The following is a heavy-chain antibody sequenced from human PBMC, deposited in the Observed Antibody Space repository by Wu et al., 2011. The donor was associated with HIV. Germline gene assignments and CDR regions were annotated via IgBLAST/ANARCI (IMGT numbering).Heavy chain of an antibody. Sequence: QVQLVQSGAEVKKPGSSVKVSCKASGGTFDYYAINWVRQAPGQGLEWMGGFIPMFGTADYAQKFQGRLSMTADKSTSTAYMELSSLRFEDTAVYYCARADFWMLSHKSSHYFYMDVWGKGTTVT. CDR1: GGTFDYYA. V-gene: IGHV1-69*14. J-gene: IGHJ6*03. D-gene: IGHD3-3*01. CDR2: FIPMFGTA. CDR3: ARADFWMLSHKSSHYFYMDV.